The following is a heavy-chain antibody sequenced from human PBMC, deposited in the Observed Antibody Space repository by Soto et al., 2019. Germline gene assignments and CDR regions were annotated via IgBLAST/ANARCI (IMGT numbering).Heavy chain of an antibody. Sequence: PGGSLRLSCAASGFTFSSYSMNWVRQAPGKGLEWVSSISSSSYIYYADSVKGRFTISRDNAKNSLYLQMNSLRAEDTAVYYCARNLYYYDSSGYSFYYGMDVWGQGTTVTVSS. V-gene: IGHV3-21*01. CDR1: GFTFSSYS. D-gene: IGHD3-22*01. CDR2: ISSSSYI. CDR3: ARNLYYYDSSGYSFYYGMDV. J-gene: IGHJ6*02.